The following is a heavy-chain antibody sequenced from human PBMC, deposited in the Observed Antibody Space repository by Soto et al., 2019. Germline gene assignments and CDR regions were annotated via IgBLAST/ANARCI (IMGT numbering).Heavy chain of an antibody. Sequence: EVQLVESGGGLVKPGGSLRLSCAASGFTFSSYSMNWVRQAPGKGLEWVSSISSSSSYIYYADSVKGRFTISRDNAKNSLYLQMNSLRAEDTAVYYCARGGLTIFGGATGHYYYGMDVWGQGTTVTVSS. J-gene: IGHJ6*02. D-gene: IGHD3-3*01. CDR2: ISSSSSYI. V-gene: IGHV3-21*01. CDR3: ARGGLTIFGGATGHYYYGMDV. CDR1: GFTFSSYS.